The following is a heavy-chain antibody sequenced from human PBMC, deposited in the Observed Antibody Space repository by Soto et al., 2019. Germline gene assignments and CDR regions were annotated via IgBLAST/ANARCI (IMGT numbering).Heavy chain of an antibody. V-gene: IGHV4-38-2*01. CDR1: GYSVRRGYF. Sequence: SETLSLTCAVSGYSVRRGYFSGSIRQPPGYGLECIGSIYQSGTAYYNPSLKSRATISVDTSKNQFSLRFSSVTADDTAVYYCARGTGSKGYFDDWGQGTLVTVSS. CDR3: ARGTGSKGYFDD. CDR2: IYQSGTA. J-gene: IGHJ4*02. D-gene: IGHD2-2*01.